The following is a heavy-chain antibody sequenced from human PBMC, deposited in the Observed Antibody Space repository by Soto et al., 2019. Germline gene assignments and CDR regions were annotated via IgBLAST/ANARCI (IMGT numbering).Heavy chain of an antibody. D-gene: IGHD6-13*01. CDR1: GGSFSGYY. CDR2: INHSGST. Sequence: PSETLSLTCAVYGGSFSGYYWSWIRQPPGKGLEWIGEINHSGSTNYNPSLKSRVTISVDTSKNQFSLKLSSVTAADTAVYYCARGSSSWSRYYYYYYGMDVWGQGTTVTVSS. CDR3: ARGSSSWSRYYYYYYGMDV. J-gene: IGHJ6*02. V-gene: IGHV4-34*01.